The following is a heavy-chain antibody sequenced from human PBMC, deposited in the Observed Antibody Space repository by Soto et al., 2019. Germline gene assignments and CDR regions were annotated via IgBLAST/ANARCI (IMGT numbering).Heavy chain of an antibody. Sequence: SETLSLTCAVSGGSISSSNWWSWVRQPPGKGLEWIGEIYHSGSTNYNPSLKSRVTISVDKSKNQFSLKLSSVTAADTAVYYCARVSLYSSSWYWFDPWGQGTRVTVSS. J-gene: IGHJ5*02. CDR1: GGSISSSNW. D-gene: IGHD6-13*01. CDR3: ARVSLYSSSWYWFDP. CDR2: IYHSGST. V-gene: IGHV4-4*02.